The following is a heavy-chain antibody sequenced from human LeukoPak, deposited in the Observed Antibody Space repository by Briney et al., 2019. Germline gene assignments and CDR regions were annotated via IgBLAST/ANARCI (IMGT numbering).Heavy chain of an antibody. CDR1: GGSISSYY. CDR2: ITYSGST. D-gene: IGHD3-10*01. CDR3: ARERIGITMVRGYYGMDV. Sequence: SETLSLTCTVSGGSISSYYWSWIRQPPGKGLEWIGYITYSGSTNYNPSLKSRVTISVDTSKNQLSLNLTSVTAADTAVYYCARERIGITMVRGYYGMDVWGQGTTVTVSS. J-gene: IGHJ6*02. V-gene: IGHV4-59*12.